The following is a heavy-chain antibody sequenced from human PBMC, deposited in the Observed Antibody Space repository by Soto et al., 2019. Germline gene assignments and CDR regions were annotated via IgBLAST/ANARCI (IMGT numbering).Heavy chain of an antibody. V-gene: IGHV3-30-3*01. CDR2: ISYDGSNK. J-gene: IGHJ4*02. Sequence: QVQLVESGGGVVQPGRSLRLSCAASGFTFSSYAMHWVRQAPSKGLEWVAVISYDGSNKYYADSVKGRFTISRDNSKNTLYLQMNSLRAEDTAVYYCARVMAAAGLVYFDYWGQGTLVTVSS. CDR1: GFTFSSYA. D-gene: IGHD6-13*01. CDR3: ARVMAAAGLVYFDY.